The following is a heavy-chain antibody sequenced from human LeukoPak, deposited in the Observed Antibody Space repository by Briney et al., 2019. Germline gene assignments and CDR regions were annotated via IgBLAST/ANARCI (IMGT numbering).Heavy chain of an antibody. D-gene: IGHD5-18*01. V-gene: IGHV3-30*04. Sequence: GGSLRPSCAASGFTFSTYAMHWVRQAPGKGLEWVAVISYDGSSKYYADSVKGRFTISRDNSKNTLYLQMNSLRAEDTAVYYCARARSSYGYGDAFDIWGQGTMVTVSS. J-gene: IGHJ3*02. CDR1: GFTFSTYA. CDR3: ARARSSYGYGDAFDI. CDR2: ISYDGSSK.